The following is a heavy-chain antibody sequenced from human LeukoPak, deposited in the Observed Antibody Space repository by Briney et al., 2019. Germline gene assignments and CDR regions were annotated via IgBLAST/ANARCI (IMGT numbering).Heavy chain of an antibody. V-gene: IGHV2-5*02. D-gene: IGHD3-10*01. CDR1: GGSISGYYWV. CDR2: IYWDDDK. Sequence: TLSLTCTVSGGSISGYYWVWIRQPPGKALEWLALIYWDDDKRYSPSLKNRLTITKDTSKNQVVLTMTNMDPVDTATYYCAHWLNYWGQGTLVTVSS. CDR3: AHWLNY. J-gene: IGHJ4*02.